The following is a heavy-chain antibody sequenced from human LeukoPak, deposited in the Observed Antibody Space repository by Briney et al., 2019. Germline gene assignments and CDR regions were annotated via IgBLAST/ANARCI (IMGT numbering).Heavy chain of an antibody. J-gene: IGHJ3*02. CDR3: ARANQQWLVPDAFDI. CDR2: IIPIFGTA. CDR1: GGTLSRYA. V-gene: IGHV1-69*13. Sequence: SVKVSCKASGGTLSRYAISLVRQAPGEGLEWIGGIIPIFGTANYAQKFQGRVTITADESTSTAYMEVSSLRSEDTAVYYCARANQQWLVPDAFDIWGQGTLVTVSS. D-gene: IGHD6-19*01.